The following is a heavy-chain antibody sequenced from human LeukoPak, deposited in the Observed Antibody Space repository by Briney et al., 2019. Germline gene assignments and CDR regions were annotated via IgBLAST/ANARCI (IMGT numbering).Heavy chain of an antibody. Sequence: PGGSLRLSCAASGFTFSSYGMHWVRQAPGKGLEWVSTISGSGGSTYYADSVKGRFTISRDNSKNTLYLQMNSLRAEDTAVYYCAKVLSVGSTGWYWGDFDYWGQGTLVTVSS. V-gene: IGHV3-23*01. CDR3: AKVLSVGSTGWYWGDFDY. D-gene: IGHD6-19*01. CDR1: GFTFSSYG. J-gene: IGHJ4*02. CDR2: ISGSGGST.